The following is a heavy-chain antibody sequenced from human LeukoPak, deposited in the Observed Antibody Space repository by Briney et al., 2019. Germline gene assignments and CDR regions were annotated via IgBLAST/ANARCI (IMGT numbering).Heavy chain of an antibody. CDR1: GFTFSSYW. D-gene: IGHD2-15*01. Sequence: PGGSLRLSCAASGFTFSSYWMPWVRQGPGKGLVWVSRINSDGKTTIYADSVKGRFTISRDNAKNTLYLQMNSLRAEDTAVYYCARVAAPGVYFDYWGRGTLVTVSS. CDR3: ARVAAPGVYFDY. CDR2: INSDGKTT. V-gene: IGHV3-74*01. J-gene: IGHJ4*02.